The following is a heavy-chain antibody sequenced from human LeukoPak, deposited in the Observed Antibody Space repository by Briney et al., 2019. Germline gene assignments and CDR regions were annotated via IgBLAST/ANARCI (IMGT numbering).Heavy chain of an antibody. CDR3: AKGAYYGD. J-gene: IGHJ4*02. CDR1: GFTFSSYA. V-gene: IGHV3-30*04. D-gene: IGHD3-3*01. Sequence: GGSLRLSCAASGFTFSSYAMHWVRQAPGKGLEWVAVISYDGSNKYYADSVKGRFTISRDNSKNTLYLQMNSLRVEDTAVYYCAKGAYYGDWGQGTLVTISS. CDR2: ISYDGSNK.